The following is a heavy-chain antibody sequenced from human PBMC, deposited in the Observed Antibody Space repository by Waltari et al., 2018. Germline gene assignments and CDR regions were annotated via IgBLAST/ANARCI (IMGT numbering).Heavy chain of an antibody. CDR1: GYTFTDYY. J-gene: IGHJ6*02. CDR2: INPNSGDT. V-gene: IGHV1-2*02. D-gene: IGHD1-26*01. Sequence: QVQLVQSGAEVRNPGASVKLSCKTSGYTFTDYYIHWVRQAPGQGLEWMGWINPNSGDTKYAQKFQGRVSMTRDTSISTAYMELSRLRFDDTAVYYCARELKNQLLYGMDVWGQGTTVTVSS. CDR3: ARELKNQLLYGMDV.